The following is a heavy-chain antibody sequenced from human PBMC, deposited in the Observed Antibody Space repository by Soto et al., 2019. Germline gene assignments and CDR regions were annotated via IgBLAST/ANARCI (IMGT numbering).Heavy chain of an antibody. CDR1: GGSISSGGYY. CDR3: AASCVGCGGFNYYGMDV. D-gene: IGHD2-21*01. Sequence: SETLSLTCTVSGGSISSGGYYWSWIRQHPGKGLEWIGYIYYSGSTYYNPSLKSRVTISVDTSKNQFSLKLSSVTAADTAVHYCAASCVGCGGFNYYGMDVWGQGTTVTVSS. CDR2: IYYSGST. V-gene: IGHV4-31*03. J-gene: IGHJ6*02.